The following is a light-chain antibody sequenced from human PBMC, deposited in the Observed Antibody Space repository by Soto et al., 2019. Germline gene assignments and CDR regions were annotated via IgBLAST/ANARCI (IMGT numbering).Light chain of an antibody. CDR1: QDISNY. CDR2: DAS. CDR3: QQYDNLPLN. J-gene: IGKJ4*01. V-gene: IGKV1-33*01. Sequence: DIQMTQSPSSLSASVGDRVTITCQASQDISNYLNWYQQKPGKAPKLLIYDASNLETGVPSRFSGSGSGTYFTFTISSLQPEDIATYYCQQYDNLPLNFGGGTKVEIK.